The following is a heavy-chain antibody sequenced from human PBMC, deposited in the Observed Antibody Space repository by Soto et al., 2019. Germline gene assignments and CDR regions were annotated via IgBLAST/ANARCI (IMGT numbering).Heavy chain of an antibody. Sequence: QVQLVQSGAEVKKPGASVKVSCKASGYTFTSYDIKWVRQATGQGLEWMGWMNPNSGNTGYAQKFQGRVTMTRNSSISTAYMELSSLRSEDTAVYYCAREHSSSWRFDYWGQGTLVTVSS. J-gene: IGHJ4*02. D-gene: IGHD6-13*01. CDR2: MNPNSGNT. CDR1: GYTFTSYD. V-gene: IGHV1-8*01. CDR3: AREHSSSWRFDY.